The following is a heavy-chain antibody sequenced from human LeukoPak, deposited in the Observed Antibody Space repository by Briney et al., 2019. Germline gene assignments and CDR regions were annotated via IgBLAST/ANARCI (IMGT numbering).Heavy chain of an antibody. CDR3: AREWGYLDC. Sequence: GGSLRLSCAASGFPFSSYWMNWVRQAPGKGLEWVANIIQDGSDKYYVDSVKGRFTISRDNAKNSLYLQMNSLRAEDTAVYYCAREWGYLDCWGQGTLVSVSS. CDR1: GFPFSSYW. J-gene: IGHJ4*02. CDR2: IIQDGSDK. V-gene: IGHV3-7*01. D-gene: IGHD2-15*01.